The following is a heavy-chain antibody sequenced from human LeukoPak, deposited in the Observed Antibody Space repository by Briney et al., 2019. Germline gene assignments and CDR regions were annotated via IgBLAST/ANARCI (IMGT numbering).Heavy chain of an antibody. J-gene: IGHJ4*02. D-gene: IGHD3-10*01. CDR2: ISCSGGRT. CDR3: AKDYGSGSYYTQSYSFDC. V-gene: IGHV3-23*01. CDR1: RFTFSRYA. Sequence: GGCLRLSRAASRFTFSRYAMSWVRQAPGKGVEWVSAISCSGGRTHFAHSVKGGSTIPIDNSKHTLYLQTNRLRAEDTAVYYYAKDYGSGSYYTQSYSFDCRGGGALLAVSS.